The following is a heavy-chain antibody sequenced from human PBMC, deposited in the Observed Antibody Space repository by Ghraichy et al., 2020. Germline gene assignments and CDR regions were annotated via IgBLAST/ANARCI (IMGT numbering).Heavy chain of an antibody. D-gene: IGHD2-2*01. CDR1: GGSISNYF. CDR2: VTDSGSS. V-gene: IGHV4-4*07. Sequence: SETLSLTCTVSGGSISNYFWSWIRQPAGKGLEWIGRVTDSGSSTHNPSLKSRVTMSVDTSKNQFSLKLSSVTAADTAVYYCARDRCTSTSCLNWFDPWGQGTLVTVSS. J-gene: IGHJ5*02. CDR3: ARDRCTSTSCLNWFDP.